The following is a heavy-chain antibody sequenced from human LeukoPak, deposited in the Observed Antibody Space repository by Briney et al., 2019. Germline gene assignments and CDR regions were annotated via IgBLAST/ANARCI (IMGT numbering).Heavy chain of an antibody. CDR2: ISYDGSNK. J-gene: IGHJ3*02. CDR3: ARDLYDSSESAFDI. CDR1: GFTFSDYY. Sequence: GGSLRLSCAASGFTFSDYYMSWIRQAPGKGLEWVAVISYDGSNKYYADSVKGRFTISRDNSKNTLYLQMNSLRAEDTAVYYCARDLYDSSESAFDIWGRGTMVTVSS. V-gene: IGHV3-30-3*01. D-gene: IGHD3-22*01.